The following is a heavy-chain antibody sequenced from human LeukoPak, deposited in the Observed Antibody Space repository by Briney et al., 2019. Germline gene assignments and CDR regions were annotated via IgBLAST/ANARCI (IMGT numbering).Heavy chain of an antibody. V-gene: IGHV1-69*13. Sequence: SVKVSCKASGYTFTSYGISWVRQAPGQGLEWMGGIIPIFGTANYAQKFQGRVTITADESTSTAYMELSSLRSEDTAVYYCARDLDYMDVWGKGTTVTISS. J-gene: IGHJ6*03. CDR2: IIPIFGTA. CDR3: ARDLDYMDV. CDR1: GYTFTSYG.